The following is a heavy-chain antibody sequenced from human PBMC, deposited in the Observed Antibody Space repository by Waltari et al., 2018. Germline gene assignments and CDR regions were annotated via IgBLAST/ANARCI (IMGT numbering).Heavy chain of an antibody. Sequence: QVQLVQSGAEVKQPGSSVKVSCKASGGTFSRYATSWVRPAPGQGLEWMGGIIPIFGTANYAQKFQGRVTITTDESTSTAYMELSSLRSEDTAVYYCARAPPCGGDCYWSLGYWGQGTLVTVSS. CDR1: GGTFSRYA. CDR3: ARAPPCGGDCYWSLGY. J-gene: IGHJ4*02. CDR2: IIPIFGTA. V-gene: IGHV1-69*05. D-gene: IGHD2-21*01.